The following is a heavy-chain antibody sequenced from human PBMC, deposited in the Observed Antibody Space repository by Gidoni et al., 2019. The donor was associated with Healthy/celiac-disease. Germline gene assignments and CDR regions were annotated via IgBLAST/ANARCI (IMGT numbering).Heavy chain of an antibody. CDR2: INPSGRST. Sequence: QVQLVQSGAEVKKPGASVKVSCKASGYTFTSYYMHRGRQAPGQGLEWMGIINPSGRSTSYAQKFQGRVTMTRDTSTSTVYMELSSLRSEDTAVYYCARDLLYCSSTSCYGSPYGMDVWGQGTTVTVSS. D-gene: IGHD2-2*01. J-gene: IGHJ6*02. CDR3: ARDLLYCSSTSCYGSPYGMDV. V-gene: IGHV1-46*01. CDR1: GYTFTSYY.